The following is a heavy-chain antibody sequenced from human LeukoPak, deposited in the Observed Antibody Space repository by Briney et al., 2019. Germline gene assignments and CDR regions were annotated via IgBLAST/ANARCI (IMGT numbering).Heavy chain of an antibody. V-gene: IGHV3-23*01. D-gene: IGHD2-2*01. CDR1: GFTFSSYA. J-gene: IGHJ4*02. CDR3: AKFLSIVVVPAANNY. CDR2: ISGSGGST. Sequence: GGSLRLSCAASGFTFSSYAMSWVRPAPGKGLEWVSAISGSGGSTYYADSVKGRFTISRDNSKNTLYLQMNSLRAEDTAVYYCAKFLSIVVVPAANNYWGQGTLVTVSS.